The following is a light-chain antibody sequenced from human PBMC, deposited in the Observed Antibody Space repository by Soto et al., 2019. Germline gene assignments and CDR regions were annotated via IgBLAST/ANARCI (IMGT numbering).Light chain of an antibody. CDR2: AAS. J-gene: IGKJ4*01. V-gene: IGKV1-9*01. CDR1: QDIAIY. CDR3: QQLRSYPST. Sequence: IQLTQSPSSLPAFVAARVTITCRASQDIAIYVAWYQQKPGEAPKLLIYAASTLHGGVPSRFSGSGSGTDFALTITSLQAEDFATYYCQQLRSYPSTFGGGTKVDIK.